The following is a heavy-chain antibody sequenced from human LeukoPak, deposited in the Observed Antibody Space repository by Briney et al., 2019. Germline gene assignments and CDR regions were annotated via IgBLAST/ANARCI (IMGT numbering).Heavy chain of an antibody. CDR3: ARAGGWELPPRFDY. J-gene: IGHJ4*02. V-gene: IGHV4-39*01. D-gene: IGHD1-26*01. CDR2: IYYSGST. CDR1: GGSISSSSYY. Sequence: PSETLSPTCTVSGGSISSSSYYWGWIRQPPGKGLEWIGSIYYSGSTYYNPSLKSRVTISVDTSKNQFSLKLSSVTAADTAVYYCARAGGWELPPRFDYWGQGTLVTVSS.